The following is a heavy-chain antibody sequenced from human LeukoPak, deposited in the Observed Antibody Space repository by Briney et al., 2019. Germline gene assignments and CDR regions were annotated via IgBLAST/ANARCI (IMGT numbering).Heavy chain of an antibody. CDR2: IYYSGST. J-gene: IGHJ5*02. Sequence: SETLSLTCTVSGGSISSSSYYWGWIRQPPGKGLEWIGSIYYSGSTYYNPSLKSRVTISVDTSKNQFSLKLSSVTAADTAVYYCARTLVGASWFDPWGQGTLVTVSS. D-gene: IGHD1-26*01. CDR3: ARTLVGASWFDP. CDR1: GGSISSSSYY. V-gene: IGHV4-39*07.